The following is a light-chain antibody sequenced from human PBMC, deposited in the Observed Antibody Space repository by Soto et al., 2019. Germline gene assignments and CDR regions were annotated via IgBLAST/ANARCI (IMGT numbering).Light chain of an antibody. CDR2: AAS. Sequence: SQLTQSPSSLPASLGDRVTITCRAGQDISSYLAWYQQEPGKAPKLLIYAASTLQSGVPSRFRGSGSGTDFTLTISTLQPEEFATYYCQQLNTYPWTFGQGTKVDIK. J-gene: IGKJ1*01. CDR3: QQLNTYPWT. CDR1: QDISSY. V-gene: IGKV1-9*01.